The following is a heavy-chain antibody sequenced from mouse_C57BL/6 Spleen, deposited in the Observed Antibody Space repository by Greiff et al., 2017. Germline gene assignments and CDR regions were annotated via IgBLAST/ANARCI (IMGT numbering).Heavy chain of an antibody. V-gene: IGHV1-4*01. CDR2: INPSSGDT. CDR3: ARSAIYYDYDRGFAY. CDR1: GYTFTSYT. J-gene: IGHJ3*01. Sequence: QVQLQQSGAELARPGASVKMSCKASGYTFTSYTMHWVKQRPGQGLEWIGYINPSSGDTKYNQKFKDKATLTADKSSSTAYMQLSSLTSEDSAVYYCARSAIYYDYDRGFAYWGQGTLVTVSA. D-gene: IGHD2-4*01.